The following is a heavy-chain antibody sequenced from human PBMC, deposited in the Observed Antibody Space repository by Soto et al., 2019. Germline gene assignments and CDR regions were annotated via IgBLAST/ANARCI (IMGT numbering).Heavy chain of an antibody. V-gene: IGHV4-39*01. CDR3: ARQRTTVVTQAYFDR. CDR2: IYYSGRT. Sequence: ETLSATCVVSGESISSSSYYWGWIRQPPGEGLEWIGSIYYSGRTYYNPSFKSRVTISIDTSKNQFSLKLSSVTATDTAVYYCARQRTTVVTQAYFDRWGQGALVTV. CDR1: GESISSSSYY. D-gene: IGHD2-21*02. J-gene: IGHJ4*02.